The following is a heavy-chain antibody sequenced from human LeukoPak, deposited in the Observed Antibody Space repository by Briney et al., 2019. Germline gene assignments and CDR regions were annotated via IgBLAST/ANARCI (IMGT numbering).Heavy chain of an antibody. Sequence: GGSLRLSCAASGSTFDDYAMHWVRQAPGKGLEWVTGISWNSGSIGYADSVKGRFTISRDNSKNTLYLQMNSLRAEDTAVYYCASLLDYWGQGTLVTVSS. D-gene: IGHD1-26*01. CDR2: ISWNSGSI. CDR1: GSTFDDYA. J-gene: IGHJ4*02. V-gene: IGHV3-9*01. CDR3: ASLLDY.